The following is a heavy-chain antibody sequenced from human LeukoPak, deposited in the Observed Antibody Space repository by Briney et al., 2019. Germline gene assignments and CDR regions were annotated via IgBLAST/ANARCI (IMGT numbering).Heavy chain of an antibody. CDR3: AKSGVAVAGWPPHFDY. CDR1: GFTFSSYG. Sequence: PGGSLRLSCAASGFTFSSYGMHWVRQAPGKGLEWVAFIRYDGSNKYYADSVKGRFTISRDNSKNTLYLQMNSLRAEDTAVYYCAKSGVAVAGWPPHFDYWGQGTLVTVSS. D-gene: IGHD6-19*01. CDR2: IRYDGSNK. J-gene: IGHJ4*02. V-gene: IGHV3-30*02.